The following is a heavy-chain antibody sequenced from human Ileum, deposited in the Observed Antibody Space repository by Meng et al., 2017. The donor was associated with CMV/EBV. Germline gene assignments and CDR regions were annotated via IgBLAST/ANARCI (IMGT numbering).Heavy chain of an antibody. V-gene: IGHV4-39*07. CDR1: GGSISSSNYY. CDR2: MYYRGSA. CDR3: AADYYDSSGYYDLTIEY. D-gene: IGHD3-22*01. Sequence: QLHLQELGPGLVKPSEPLPLTCTVSGGSISSSNYYWGWIRQPPGKGLEWIGSMYYRGSAYYNPSLKSRVTISVDTSKNQFSLKLSSVTAANTAVYYCAADYYDSSGYYDLTIEYWGQGILVTVSS. J-gene: IGHJ4*02.